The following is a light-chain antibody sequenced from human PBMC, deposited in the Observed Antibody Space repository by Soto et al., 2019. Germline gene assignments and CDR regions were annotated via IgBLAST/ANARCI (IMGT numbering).Light chain of an antibody. CDR1: SGHSSYA. CDR2: LNSDGSH. Sequence: VLTQSPSASASLGVSVKLTCTLSSGHSSYAIAWHQQQPEKGPRYLMKLNSDGSHSKGDGIPDRFSGSSSGAERYLTISSLQSEDEADYYCQTWGTGIMVFGGGTKVTVL. CDR3: QTWGTGIMV. V-gene: IGLV4-69*01. J-gene: IGLJ2*01.